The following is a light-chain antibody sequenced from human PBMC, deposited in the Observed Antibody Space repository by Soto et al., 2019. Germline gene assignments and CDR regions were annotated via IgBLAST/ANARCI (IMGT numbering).Light chain of an antibody. V-gene: IGKV3-11*01. CDR2: DAS. Sequence: EIVLTQSPATLSLSPGERATLSCRASQSVSSYLAWYQQKPGQAPRLLIYDASNRATGIPARCSGSGSGTDFTLTISSLEPEDLAVYYCQQRSNWPLTFGGGTKVEIQ. CDR3: QQRSNWPLT. CDR1: QSVSSY. J-gene: IGKJ4*01.